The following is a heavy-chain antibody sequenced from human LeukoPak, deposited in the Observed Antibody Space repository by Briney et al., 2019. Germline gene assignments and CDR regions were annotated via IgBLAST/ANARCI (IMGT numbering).Heavy chain of an antibody. J-gene: IGHJ4*02. CDR1: GFTFRNYW. D-gene: IGHD6-19*01. CDR2: IKQDGSDR. CDR3: VRNLAVAGTCFDS. Sequence: GGSLRLSCAASGFTFRNYWMSWVRQVPGTGLEWVANIKQDGSDRDYVTSVRGRFTISRDNAESSLYLQMNSLRAEDTAVYYCVRNLAVAGTCFDSWGQGTLVTVSS. V-gene: IGHV3-7*03.